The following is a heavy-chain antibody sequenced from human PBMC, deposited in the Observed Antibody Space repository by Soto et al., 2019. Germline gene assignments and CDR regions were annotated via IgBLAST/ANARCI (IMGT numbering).Heavy chain of an antibody. CDR1: GGTFSSYA. D-gene: IGHD4-17*01. CDR3: ARDPLGYGGKWNY. V-gene: IGHV1-69*13. Sequence: ASVKVSCKASGGTFSSYAISWVRQAPGQGLEWMGGIIPIFGTANYAQKFQGRVTITADESTSTAYMELSSLRSEDTAVYYCARDPLGYGGKWNYWGQGTLVTVSS. J-gene: IGHJ4*02. CDR2: IIPIFGTA.